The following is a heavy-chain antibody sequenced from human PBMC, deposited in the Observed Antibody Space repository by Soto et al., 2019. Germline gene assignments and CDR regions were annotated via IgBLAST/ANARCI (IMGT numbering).Heavy chain of an antibody. D-gene: IGHD1-1*01. CDR3: ARDTWNDARNHGMDV. V-gene: IGHV4-31*11. Sequence: QVQLQESGPRLVKPSQTLSLTCAISGASVNSGGYYWSWIRQHPGEGLEWIGYIYYSGSTFYNPSLESRVSISMDTSENQFSLRLSSVTAADTATYYCARDTWNDARNHGMDVWGQGTTVTVSS. CDR1: GASVNSGGYY. J-gene: IGHJ6*02. CDR2: IYYSGST.